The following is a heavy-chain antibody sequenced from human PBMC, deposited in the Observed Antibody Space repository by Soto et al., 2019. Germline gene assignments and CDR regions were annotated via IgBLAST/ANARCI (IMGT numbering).Heavy chain of an antibody. D-gene: IGHD1-26*01. Sequence: ASVKVSCKASGDISPRYGISWVRQAPGQGLDWLGWINSFNGVTNYAQSLQGRVTLTTDSSTSTAYMEVRSLRFDDTAVYYCASDSRVVGATPTCYYYGMDVWGQGTTVTGSS. CDR3: ASDSRVVGATPTCYYYGMDV. J-gene: IGHJ6*02. CDR2: INSFNGVT. V-gene: IGHV1-18*01. CDR1: GDISPRYG.